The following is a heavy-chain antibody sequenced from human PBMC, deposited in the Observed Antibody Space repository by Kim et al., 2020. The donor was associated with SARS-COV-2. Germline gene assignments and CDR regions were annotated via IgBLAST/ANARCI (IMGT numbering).Heavy chain of an antibody. V-gene: IGHV3-7*01. J-gene: IGHJ4*02. D-gene: IGHD5-18*01. CDR3: AAEKGWIHDC. Sequence: GGSLRLSCAASGFTFSDYYMNWVRQAPGKGLEWVAIIERDGSEIHYVDSVKGRFTISRDNSKKSLDLQMNSLRAEDTALYFCAAEKGWIHDCWGQGTLVTASA. CDR2: IERDGSEI. CDR1: GFTFSDYY.